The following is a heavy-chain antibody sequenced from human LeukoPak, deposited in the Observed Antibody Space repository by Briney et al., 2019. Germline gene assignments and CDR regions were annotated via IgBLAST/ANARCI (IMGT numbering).Heavy chain of an antibody. CDR2: ISSGSTI. CDR1: GFTFSSYE. Sequence: GGSLRLSCAASGFTFSSYEMNWVRQAPGKGQERVSYISSGSTIYDADSVKGRFTISRDDAKNSLYLQMNSLRAEDTAVYYCAKGPWIQLWLLFDYWGQGTLVTVSS. V-gene: IGHV3-48*03. J-gene: IGHJ4*02. D-gene: IGHD5-18*01. CDR3: AKGPWIQLWLLFDY.